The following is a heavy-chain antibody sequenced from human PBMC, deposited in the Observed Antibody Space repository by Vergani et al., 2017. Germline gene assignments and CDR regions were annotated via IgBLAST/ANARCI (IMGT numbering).Heavy chain of an antibody. CDR1: GFTFSSYA. Sequence: EVQLLESGGGLVQPGGSLRLSCAASGFTFSSYAMSWVRQAPGKGLEWVSAISGSGGSTYYADSVKGRFTISRDNAKNTLYLQMNSLRAEDTAVYYCAKGSRGMIVVDVFDYWGQGTLVTVSS. CDR2: ISGSGGST. V-gene: IGHV3-23*01. D-gene: IGHD3-22*01. J-gene: IGHJ4*02. CDR3: AKGSRGMIVVDVFDY.